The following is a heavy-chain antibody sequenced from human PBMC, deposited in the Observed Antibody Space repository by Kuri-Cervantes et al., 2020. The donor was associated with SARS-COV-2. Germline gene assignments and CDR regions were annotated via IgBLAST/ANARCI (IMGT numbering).Heavy chain of an antibody. CDR2: ISSSGSTI. J-gene: IGHJ5*02. Sequence: GESLKISCAASGFTFSSYEMNWVRQAPGKGLEWVSYISSSGSTIYYADSVKGRFTISRDNAKNSLYLQMNSLRAEDTAVYYCARVRREDCSGGSCYSDWFDPWGQGTLVTVSS. CDR3: ARVRREDCSGGSCYSDWFDP. V-gene: IGHV3-48*03. CDR1: GFTFSSYE. D-gene: IGHD2-15*01.